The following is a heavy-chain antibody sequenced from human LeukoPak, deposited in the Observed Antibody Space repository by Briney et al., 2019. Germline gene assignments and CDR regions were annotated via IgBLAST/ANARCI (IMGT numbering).Heavy chain of an antibody. CDR3: ARAYDFWSGYRPYFDY. Sequence: SETLSLTCAVYGGSFSGYYWSWIRQPPGKGLEWIGEINHSGSTNYNPSLKSRVTISVDTSKNQFSLKPSSVTAADTAVYYCARAYDFWSGYRPYFDYWGQGTLVTVSS. CDR2: INHSGST. J-gene: IGHJ4*02. D-gene: IGHD3-3*01. CDR1: GGSFSGYY. V-gene: IGHV4-34*01.